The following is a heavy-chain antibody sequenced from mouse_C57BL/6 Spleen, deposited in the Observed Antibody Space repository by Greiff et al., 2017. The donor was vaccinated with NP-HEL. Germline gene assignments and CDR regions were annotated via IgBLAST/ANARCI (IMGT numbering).Heavy chain of an antibody. CDR2: IDPEDGDT. CDR3: ARKLQGYAMDY. Sequence: EVQLQQSGAELVKPGASVKLSCTASGFNIKDYYMHWVKQRTEQGLEWIGRIDPEDGDTKYAPKFQGKATITADTSSNTAYLQLSSLTSEDTAVYYCARKLQGYAMDYWGQGTSVTVSS. D-gene: IGHD2-1*01. V-gene: IGHV14-2*01. J-gene: IGHJ4*01. CDR1: GFNIKDYY.